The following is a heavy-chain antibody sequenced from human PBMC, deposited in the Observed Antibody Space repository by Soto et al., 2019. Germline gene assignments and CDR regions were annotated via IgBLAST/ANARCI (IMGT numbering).Heavy chain of an antibody. CDR3: ARPRSGGDSNWFDP. J-gene: IGHJ5*02. Sequence: SVKVSCKASGGTFSSYAISWVRQAPGQGLEWMGGIIPIFGTANYAQRFQGRVTITADKSTSTAYMELSSLRSEDTAVYYCARPRSGGDSNWFDPWGQGTLVTVFS. CDR2: IIPIFGTA. V-gene: IGHV1-69*06. CDR1: GGTFSSYA. D-gene: IGHD2-21*02.